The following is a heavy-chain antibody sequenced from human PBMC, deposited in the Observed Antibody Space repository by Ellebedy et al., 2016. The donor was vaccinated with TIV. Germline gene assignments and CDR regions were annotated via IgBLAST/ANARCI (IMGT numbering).Heavy chain of an antibody. D-gene: IGHD1-14*01. Sequence: AASVKVSCKASGYTFTNYFIHWVRQAPGQGLEWVGMVHPSDGRTGYAQKFQGRVTMTRDTSTSTVYMDLSSLTSEDTAMYLCARDGGSFDYWGQGTLVTVSS. CDR3: ARDGGSFDY. CDR1: GYTFTNYF. J-gene: IGHJ4*02. V-gene: IGHV1-46*01. CDR2: VHPSDGRT.